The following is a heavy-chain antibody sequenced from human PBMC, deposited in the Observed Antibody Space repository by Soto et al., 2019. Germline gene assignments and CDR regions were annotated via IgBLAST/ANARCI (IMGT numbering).Heavy chain of an antibody. CDR2: INDSGNI. CDR1: GGSFSGYQ. J-gene: IGHJ6*03. CDR3: ARGLIIWFGELSRRGGYYSYMDV. Sequence: QVQLQQWGAGLLKPSETLSLTCAVYGGSFSGYQWTWIRQTPGKRLEWIGEINDSGNINYNPSLKSRVTILVDTPKKQISLKLSSVTAADTAVYYCARGLIIWFGELSRRGGYYSYMDVWGKGTTVTVSS. V-gene: IGHV4-34*01. D-gene: IGHD3-10*01.